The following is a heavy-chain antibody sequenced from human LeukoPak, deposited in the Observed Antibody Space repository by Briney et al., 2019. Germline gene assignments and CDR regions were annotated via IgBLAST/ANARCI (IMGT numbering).Heavy chain of an antibody. V-gene: IGHV4-31*03. CDR2: IYYSGSI. Sequence: PSETLSLTCTVSGGSISSGGYYWSWIRQHPGKGLEWIGYIYYSGSIYYNPSLKSRVTISVDTSKNQFSLKLSSVTAADTAVYYCARGPPWFGELFLSRGWFDPWGQGTLVTVSS. CDR1: GGSISSGGYY. CDR3: ARGPPWFGELFLSRGWFDP. J-gene: IGHJ5*02. D-gene: IGHD3-10*01.